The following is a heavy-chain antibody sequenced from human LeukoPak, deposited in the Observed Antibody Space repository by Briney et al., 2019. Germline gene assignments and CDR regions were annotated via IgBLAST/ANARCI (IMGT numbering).Heavy chain of an antibody. CDR1: GFTFSSYS. D-gene: IGHD4-17*01. CDR3: GVYGDRDAFDI. V-gene: IGHV3-21*01. Sequence: GGSLRLSCAASGFTFSSYSMNWVRQAPGKGLEWVSSISSSSSYIYYADSVKGRFTISRDNAKSSLYLQMNSLSAEDTAVYYCGVYGDRDAFDIWGQGTMVTVSS. CDR2: ISSSSSYI. J-gene: IGHJ3*02.